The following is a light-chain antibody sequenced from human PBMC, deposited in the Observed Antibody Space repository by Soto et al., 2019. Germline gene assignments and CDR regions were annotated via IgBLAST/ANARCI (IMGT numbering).Light chain of an antibody. Sequence: EIGLTQSPATLSLSPVERATLSCRASQSVSRDLAWYQPKPGQAPRLLMYDASNRATGITARFSRSGSGTDFTLTISSLEPEDFAVYYCQQRSDWPLTLGQGTRLEIK. V-gene: IGKV3-11*01. CDR3: QQRSDWPLT. J-gene: IGKJ5*01. CDR1: QSVSRD. CDR2: DAS.